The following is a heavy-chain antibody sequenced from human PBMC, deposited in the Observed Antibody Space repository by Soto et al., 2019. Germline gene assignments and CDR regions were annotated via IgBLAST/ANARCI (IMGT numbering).Heavy chain of an antibody. V-gene: IGHV3-23*01. D-gene: IGHD3-3*01. CDR2: ISGSGGST. J-gene: IGHJ4*02. CDR3: AKARAQYYDFWSGYPVDY. CDR1: GFTFSSYA. Sequence: EVQLLESGGGLVQPGGSLRLSCAASGFTFSSYAMSWVRQAPGKGLEWVSAISGSGGSTYYADSVKGRFTISRDNSXXKXXLQRNSLRAEDTAVYYCAKARAQYYDFWSGYPVDYWGQGTLVTVSS.